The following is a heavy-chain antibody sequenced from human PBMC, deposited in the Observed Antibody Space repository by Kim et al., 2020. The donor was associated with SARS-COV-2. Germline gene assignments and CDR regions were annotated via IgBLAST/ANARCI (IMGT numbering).Heavy chain of an antibody. V-gene: IGHV1-3*01. Sequence: ASVKVSCKASGYTFTSYAMHWVRQAPGQRLEWMGWINAGNGNTKYSQKFQGRVTITRDTSASTAYMELSSLRSEDTAMYYCARDGYYYDSNAFDIWGQGTMVTVSS. CDR2: INAGNGNT. J-gene: IGHJ3*02. CDR3: ARDGYYYDSNAFDI. CDR1: GYTFTSYA. D-gene: IGHD3-22*01.